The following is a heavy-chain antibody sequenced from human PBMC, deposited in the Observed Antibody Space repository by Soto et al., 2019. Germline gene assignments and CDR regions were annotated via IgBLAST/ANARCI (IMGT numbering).Heavy chain of an antibody. Sequence: SETLSLTCTVTGGSISSYYWSWIRQPPGKGLEWIGYIYNIGSTNYNPSLKSRVTISVDTSKNQFSLKLNSMTAADTAIYYCARVGGSGWNFDSWGQGILVTVSS. J-gene: IGHJ4*02. CDR2: IYNIGST. D-gene: IGHD6-19*01. CDR1: GGSISSYY. CDR3: ARVGGSGWNFDS. V-gene: IGHV4-59*01.